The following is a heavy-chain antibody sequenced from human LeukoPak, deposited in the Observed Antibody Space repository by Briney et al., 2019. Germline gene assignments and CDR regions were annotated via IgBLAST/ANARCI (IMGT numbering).Heavy chain of an antibody. Sequence: GASVKVSCVASGYTFTAYYMHWVRQAPGQGLEWMGWININNGGTKNTQKLQGRVTMTRDTSISTAYMELSGLTSDDTAVYYCARGLGNRDYWGQGTLVTVSS. J-gene: IGHJ4*02. CDR1: GYTFTAYY. D-gene: IGHD2/OR15-2a*01. V-gene: IGHV1-2*02. CDR2: ININNGGT. CDR3: ARGLGNRDY.